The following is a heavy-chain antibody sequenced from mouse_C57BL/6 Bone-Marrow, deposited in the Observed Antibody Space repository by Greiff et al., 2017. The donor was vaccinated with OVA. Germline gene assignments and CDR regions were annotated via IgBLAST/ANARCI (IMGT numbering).Heavy chain of an antibody. CDR3: ARRDYYGSSFY. CDR1: GYTFTSYW. D-gene: IGHD1-1*01. CDR2: IDPSDSYT. Sequence: QVQLQQPGAELVMPGASVKLSCKASGYTFTSYWMHWVKQRPGQGLEWIGEIDPSDSYTNYNQKFKGKSTLTVDKSSSTAYMQLSSLTSEDSAVYYCARRDYYGSSFYWGQGTTLTVSS. J-gene: IGHJ2*01. V-gene: IGHV1-69*01.